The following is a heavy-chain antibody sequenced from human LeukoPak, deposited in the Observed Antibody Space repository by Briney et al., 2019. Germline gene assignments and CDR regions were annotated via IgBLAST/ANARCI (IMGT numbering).Heavy chain of an antibody. CDR3: ARTTTFAPHFDY. Sequence: GGSLRLSCAASGFIFSSQWMHWVRQAPGKGLEWVSVIYSGGTTYYADSVKGRFTISRDNSKNTLYLQMNSLRAEDTAVYYCARTTTFAPHFDYWGQGTLVTVSS. CDR1: GFIFSSQW. CDR2: IYSGGTT. J-gene: IGHJ4*02. V-gene: IGHV3-66*01. D-gene: IGHD1-1*01.